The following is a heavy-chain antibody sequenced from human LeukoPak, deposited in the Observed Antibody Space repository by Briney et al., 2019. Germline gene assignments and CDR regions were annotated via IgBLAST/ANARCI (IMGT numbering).Heavy chain of an antibody. CDR2: ISHDGSNK. J-gene: IGHJ4*02. D-gene: IGHD4-11*01. CDR1: GFTFSSYA. CDR3: ARDADYSNGNYIDY. Sequence: GGSLRLSCAASGFTFSSYAMHWVRQAPGKGLEWVAVISHDGSNKYYADSVKGRFTISRDNSKNTLYLQMNSLRAEDTAVYYCARDADYSNGNYIDYWGQGTQVTVSS. V-gene: IGHV3-30-3*01.